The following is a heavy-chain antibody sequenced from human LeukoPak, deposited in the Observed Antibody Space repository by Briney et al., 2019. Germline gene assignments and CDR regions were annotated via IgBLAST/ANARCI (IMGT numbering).Heavy chain of an antibody. D-gene: IGHD6-19*01. CDR3: ATVMYRGISRRSGWLQLPDY. J-gene: IGHJ4*02. CDR1: GYTFTNYY. Sequence: ASVKVSCKVSGYTFTNYYMHWVQQAPGKGLEWMGLVDPEDGETIYAEKFQGRVTITADTSTDTAYMELSSLRSAEPAGYYFATVMYRGISRRSGWLQLPDYWGQGTLVSVSS. CDR2: VDPEDGET. V-gene: IGHV1-69-2*01.